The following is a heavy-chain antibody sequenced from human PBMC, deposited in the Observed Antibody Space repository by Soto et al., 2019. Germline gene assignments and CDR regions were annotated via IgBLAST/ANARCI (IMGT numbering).Heavy chain of an antibody. CDR2: ISWNSGSI. Sequence: GGSLRLSCAASGFTFDDYAMHWVRQAPGKGLEWVSGISWNSGSIGYADSVKGRFTISRDNAKNSLYLQMNSLRAEDTALYYCAKDPNGYSSGWYHPSPDEKLNTRHDYWGQGTLVTVSS. CDR3: AKDPNGYSSGWYHPSPDEKLNTRHDY. D-gene: IGHD6-19*01. V-gene: IGHV3-9*01. J-gene: IGHJ4*02. CDR1: GFTFDDYA.